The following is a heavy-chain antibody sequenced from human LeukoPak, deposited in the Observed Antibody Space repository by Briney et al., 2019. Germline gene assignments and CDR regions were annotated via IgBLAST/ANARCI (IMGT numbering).Heavy chain of an antibody. Sequence: GGSLRLSCATSGFTLSSNYMSWVRQPPGKGLEWVSVIYASGTKYYADSVKGRFLIFRDTSKNTVDLQMNSLRVEDTAVYYCAGRRSSGWYAYWGQGTLVTVSS. CDR3: AGRRSSGWYAY. V-gene: IGHV3-53*01. D-gene: IGHD6-19*01. CDR2: IYASGTK. CDR1: GFTLSSNY. J-gene: IGHJ4*02.